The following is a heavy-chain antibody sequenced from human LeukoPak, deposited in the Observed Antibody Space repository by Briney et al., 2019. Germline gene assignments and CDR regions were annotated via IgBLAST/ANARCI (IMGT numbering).Heavy chain of an antibody. Sequence: SQTLSLTCAISGDRVSSNSVTWNWIRQSPSRGLEWLGRTYYRSTWYNDYAVSVRGRITVNPDTSKNQFSLHLNSVTPEDTAVYYCARRLTQYDCFDPWGQGILVTISS. CDR1: GDRVSSNSVT. D-gene: IGHD2-2*01. V-gene: IGHV6-1*01. J-gene: IGHJ5*02. CDR3: ARRLTQYDCFDP. CDR2: TYYRSTWYN.